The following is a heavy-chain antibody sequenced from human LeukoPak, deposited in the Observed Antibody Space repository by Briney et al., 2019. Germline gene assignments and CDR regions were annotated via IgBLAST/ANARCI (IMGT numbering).Heavy chain of an antibody. CDR2: IKPNSGGT. Sequence: ASVKVSCKASGYTFSGYYMQWVRQAPGQGLEWMGWIKPNSGGTNYAQKFQGRVTMTRDTSISTAYMDLTSLKSADTAVYHCATPKRGAGGFDPWGQGALVTVSS. CDR3: ATPKRGAGGFDP. J-gene: IGHJ5*02. V-gene: IGHV1-2*02. CDR1: GYTFSGYY. D-gene: IGHD3-10*01.